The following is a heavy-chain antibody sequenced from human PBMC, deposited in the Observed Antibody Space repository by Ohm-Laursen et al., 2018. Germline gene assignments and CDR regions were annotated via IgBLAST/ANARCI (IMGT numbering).Heavy chain of an antibody. J-gene: IGHJ2*01. CDR3: ARVNRGNYGSNWYFDL. Sequence: SETLSLTCSVYGGSFSGYYWSWIRQPPGKGLEWIGDINHSGNTHYNPSLKSRVTISVDTSKNQFSLKVSSVTAADTAVYFCARVNRGNYGSNWYFDLWGRGTLVTVSS. CDR2: INHSGNT. D-gene: IGHD3-10*01. CDR1: GGSFSGYY. V-gene: IGHV4-34*01.